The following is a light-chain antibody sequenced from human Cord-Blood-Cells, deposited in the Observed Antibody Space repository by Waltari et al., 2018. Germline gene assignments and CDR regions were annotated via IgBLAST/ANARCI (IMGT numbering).Light chain of an antibody. CDR2: DFC. CDR1: SSDDGGHHY. CDR3: SSYTSSSTYV. V-gene: IGLV2-14*01. J-gene: IGLJ1*01. Sequence: QSALTPPAYASGSPGQSITISCTGTSSDDGGHHYVSWYQQHPGKPPKLMIYDFCNRPSWVSNRFAGSKSGNTASLTISGLQAEDEADYCCSSYTSSSTYVFGTGTKVTVL.